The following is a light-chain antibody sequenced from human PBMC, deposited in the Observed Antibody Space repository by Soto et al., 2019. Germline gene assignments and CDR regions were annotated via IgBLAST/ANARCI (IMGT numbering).Light chain of an antibody. V-gene: IGKV3-20*01. CDR1: QSVSSSY. CDR3: QQYGSSLWT. J-gene: IGKJ1*01. Sequence: EIVLTQSPGTLSLSPGERATLSCGASQSVSSSYLAWYQQRPGQAPRLLIYGASSRATGIPDRFSGSGSGTDFTLTISRLEPEDFAVYYCQQYGSSLWTFGQGTKVDI. CDR2: GAS.